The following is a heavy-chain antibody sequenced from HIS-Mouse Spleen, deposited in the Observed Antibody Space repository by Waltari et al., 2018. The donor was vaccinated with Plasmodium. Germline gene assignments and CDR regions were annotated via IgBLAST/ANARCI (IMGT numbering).Heavy chain of an antibody. Sequence: QLQLQESGPGLVKPSETLSLTCTVSGGPISSSSYYWGWIRQPPGKGLGWIGSIFYSGSHYYNPSLKSRVTISVDTSKNQFSLKLSSVTAADTAVYYCARRGGSYYYFDYWGQGTLVTVSS. CDR3: ARRGGSYYYFDY. V-gene: IGHV4-39*01. CDR1: GGPISSSSYY. D-gene: IGHD1-26*01. J-gene: IGHJ4*02. CDR2: IFYSGSH.